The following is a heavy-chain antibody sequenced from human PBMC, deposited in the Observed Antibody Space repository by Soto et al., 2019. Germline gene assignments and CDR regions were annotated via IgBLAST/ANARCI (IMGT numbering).Heavy chain of an antibody. J-gene: IGHJ3*01. CDR1: GFTFGNYV. D-gene: IGHD4-17*01. Sequence: QMLESGGGLVQPGGSLRLSCAASGFTFGNYVVTWVRQAPGRGLEWVSAISASGGGTFYADSVRGRFTISRDNYKNTLYLEMNSLRVEDTALYFCAKDPNGDYLGALDCWGRGTMVIVSS. CDR3: AKDPNGDYLGALDC. V-gene: IGHV3-23*01. CDR2: ISASGGGT.